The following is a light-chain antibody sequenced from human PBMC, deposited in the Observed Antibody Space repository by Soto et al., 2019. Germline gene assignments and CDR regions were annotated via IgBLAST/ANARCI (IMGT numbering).Light chain of an antibody. V-gene: IGKV3-11*01. CDR1: QSVSSY. Sequence: EIVLTQSPATLSLSPGERATLSCRASQSVSSYLAWYQQKPGQAPRLLIYDASNRATGIPARFSGSGSGTDFTLTISSLEPEDFAVYYCQQRSNWPFITFGQGTRLRL. CDR2: DAS. CDR3: QQRSNWPFIT. J-gene: IGKJ5*01.